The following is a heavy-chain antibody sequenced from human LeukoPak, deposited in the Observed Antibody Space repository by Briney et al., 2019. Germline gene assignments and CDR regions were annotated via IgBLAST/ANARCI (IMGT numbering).Heavy chain of an antibody. J-gene: IGHJ6*02. Sequence: KTSETLSLTCTVSGGSISSGGYYWSWIRQHPGKGLEWIGYIYYSGSTYYNLSLKSRVTISVDTSKNQFSLKLSSVTAADTAVYYCARVAHSSGWYYYYYGMDVWGQGTTVTVSS. CDR3: ARVAHSSGWYYYYYGMDV. CDR1: GGSISSGGYY. CDR2: IYYSGST. D-gene: IGHD6-19*01. V-gene: IGHV4-31*03.